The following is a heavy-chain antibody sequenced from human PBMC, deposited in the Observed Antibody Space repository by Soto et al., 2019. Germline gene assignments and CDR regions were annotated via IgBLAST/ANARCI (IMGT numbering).Heavy chain of an antibody. CDR1: GYPVTAYY. CDR3: ARGGGVGVAGSAAFDM. CDR2: INPATGAA. V-gene: IGHV1-2*02. J-gene: IGHJ3*02. D-gene: IGHD3-3*01. Sequence: QLHLVQSGAVVKKPGASVTASCSASGYPVTAYYMHWVRQAPGRGLEWMGGINPATGAAKYTQTFPGRVTMTRDPSTSTIFMELGGLTSEDTAVFYWARGGGVGVAGSAAFDMWGQGTLVTVSS.